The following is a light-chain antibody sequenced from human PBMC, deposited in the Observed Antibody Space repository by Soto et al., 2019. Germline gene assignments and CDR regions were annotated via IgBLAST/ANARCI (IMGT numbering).Light chain of an antibody. CDR3: SSYTSSSPYV. CDR2: EVS. Sequence: QSALTQPASVSGSPGQSITISCTGTSSDVGGYNYVSWYQQHPGKAPKLMIYEVSNRPSGVSNRFSGSKSGNTASLTISVLQAEDEADYYCSSYTSSSPYVFGTGTKVTV. V-gene: IGLV2-14*01. J-gene: IGLJ1*01. CDR1: SSDVGGYNY.